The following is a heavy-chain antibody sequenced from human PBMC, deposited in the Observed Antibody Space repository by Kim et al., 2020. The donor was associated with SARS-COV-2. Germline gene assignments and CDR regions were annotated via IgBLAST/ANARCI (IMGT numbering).Heavy chain of an antibody. D-gene: IGHD6-19*01. Sequence: AVSVKSRITINPDTSKNQFSLQLNSVTPEDTAVYYCARAVSGWYGYWFDYWGQGTLVTVSS. CDR3: ARAVSGWYGYWFDY. V-gene: IGHV6-1*01. J-gene: IGHJ4*02.